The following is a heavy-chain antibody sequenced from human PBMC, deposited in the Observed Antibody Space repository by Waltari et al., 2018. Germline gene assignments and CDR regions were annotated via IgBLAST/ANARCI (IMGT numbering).Heavy chain of an antibody. D-gene: IGHD6-19*01. J-gene: IGHJ3*02. CDR3: AARSEQWLVLTHAFDI. CDR2: RNPNSGNT. Sequence: QVQLVQSGAEVKKPGASVKVSCKASGYTFTSYDINWVRQATGQGLEWMGWRNPNSGNTGYAQKCQGRVTMTRNTSISTAYMELSSLRSEDTAVYYCAARSEQWLVLTHAFDIWGQGTMVTVSS. V-gene: IGHV1-8*01. CDR1: GYTFTSYD.